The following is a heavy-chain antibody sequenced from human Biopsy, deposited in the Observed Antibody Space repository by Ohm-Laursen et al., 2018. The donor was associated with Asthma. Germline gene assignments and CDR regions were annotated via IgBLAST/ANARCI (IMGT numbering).Heavy chain of an antibody. D-gene: IGHD3-9*01. CDR3: ARTYYDFLTGQVNDAFGI. CDR1: GYTFISYA. V-gene: IGHV1-3*01. CDR2: INAGNGNT. Sequence: ASVKVSCKVSGYTFISYAIHWVRQAPGQRLEWMGWINAGNGNTKYSQKFQGRVTITRDTSASTAYMELSSLRSEDTAVYYCARTYYDFLTGQVNDAFGIWGQGKMVHVSS. J-gene: IGHJ3*02.